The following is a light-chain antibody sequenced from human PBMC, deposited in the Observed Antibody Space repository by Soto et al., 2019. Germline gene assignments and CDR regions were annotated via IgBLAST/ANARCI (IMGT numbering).Light chain of an antibody. CDR1: QTISSW. CDR2: KAS. CDR3: QQYNSYPLT. V-gene: IGKV1-5*03. Sequence: DILMTQSPSTLSASVGDRVTITCRASQTISSWVAWYQQKPGRAPKLLIYKASSLETGVPSRFSGSGSGTEFTLTISSLQPDDFATYYCQQYNSYPLTFGGGTKVDIK. J-gene: IGKJ4*01.